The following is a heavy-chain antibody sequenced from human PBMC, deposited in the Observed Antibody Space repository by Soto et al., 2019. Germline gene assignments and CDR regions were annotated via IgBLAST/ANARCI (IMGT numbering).Heavy chain of an antibody. J-gene: IGHJ4*02. Sequence: PSETLSLTCTVSGDSISSYSWSWSWIRQPPGKGLEWIGYIYASGSTTYNPSLKSRVTISRDTSRNHLSLRLTSVTAEDTAVYYCAGDYGSGSYRFDYWGQGTLVTVSS. D-gene: IGHD3-10*01. CDR3: AGDYGSGSYRFDY. CDR2: IYASGST. CDR1: GDSISSYS. V-gene: IGHV4-59*01.